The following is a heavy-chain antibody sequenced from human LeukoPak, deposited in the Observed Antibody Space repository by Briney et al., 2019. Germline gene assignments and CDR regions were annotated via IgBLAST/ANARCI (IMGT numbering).Heavy chain of an antibody. CDR2: INSDGSST. J-gene: IGHJ4*02. V-gene: IGHV3-74*01. Sequence: GGSLRLSCAASGFTFSSYWMHWVRQGPGKGLVWVSRINSDGSSTSYADSVKGRFTISRDNAKNTLYLQMNSLRAEDTAVYYCANSYGDFGPWYVDYWGQGTLVTVSS. D-gene: IGHD4-17*01. CDR1: GFTFSSYW. CDR3: ANSYGDFGPWYVDY.